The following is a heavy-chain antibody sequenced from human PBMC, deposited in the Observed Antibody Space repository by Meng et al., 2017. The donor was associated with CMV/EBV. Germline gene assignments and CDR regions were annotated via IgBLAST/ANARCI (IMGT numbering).Heavy chain of an antibody. V-gene: IGHV4-34*01. CDR2: INHSGST. CDR3: ARSRYCSSTSCYRGNYYYYGMDV. Sequence: SETLSLTCAVYGGSFSGYYWSWIRQPPGKGLEWIGEINHSGSTNYNPSIKSRVTISVDTSKNQFSLKLSSVTAADTAVYYCARSRYCSSTSCYRGNYYYYGMDVWGQGTTVTVSS. J-gene: IGHJ6*02. D-gene: IGHD2-2*02. CDR1: GGSFSGYY.